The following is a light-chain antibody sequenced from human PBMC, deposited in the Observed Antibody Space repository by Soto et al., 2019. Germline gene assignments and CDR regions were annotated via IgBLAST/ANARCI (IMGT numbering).Light chain of an antibody. V-gene: IGKV1-39*01. CDR2: AAS. J-gene: IGKJ1*01. Sequence: DIQMTQSPSSLSASVGDRVTISCRASQSIRNYVSWYQQKPGTAPKLLIRAASTLQSGVPSRFSGSGSGTHFTITISSLQIEDFATYFCQQTDSTPQTFGQGTNVEI. CDR1: QSIRNY. CDR3: QQTDSTPQT.